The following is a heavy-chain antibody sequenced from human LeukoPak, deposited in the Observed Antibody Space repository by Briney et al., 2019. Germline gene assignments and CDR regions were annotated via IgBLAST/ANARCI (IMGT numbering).Heavy chain of an antibody. CDR3: ASVNYGDYGDAFDI. Sequence: GGSLRLSCAASGFTVSSNYMSWVRQAPGKGLEWVSVIYSGGSTYYADSVKGRFTISRDNSKNTLYLQMNSLRAEDTAVCYCASVNYGDYGDAFDIWGQGTMVTVSS. CDR1: GFTVSSNY. CDR2: IYSGGST. J-gene: IGHJ3*02. D-gene: IGHD4-17*01. V-gene: IGHV3-66*02.